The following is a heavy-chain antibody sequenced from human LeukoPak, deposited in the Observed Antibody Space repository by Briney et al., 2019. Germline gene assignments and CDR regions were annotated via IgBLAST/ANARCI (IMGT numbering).Heavy chain of an antibody. D-gene: IGHD5-24*01. CDR1: GFTFGDYA. Sequence: GGSLRLSCSASGFTFGDYAMNWVRQAPGKGLEWGGFIRSKAYGGTTEYAASVKGRFTISRDDSKSIAYLQMNSLKTEDTAVYYCTSEMATIAGDYYYMDVWGKGTTVTISS. CDR2: IRSKAYGGTT. J-gene: IGHJ6*03. V-gene: IGHV3-49*04. CDR3: TSEMATIAGDYYYMDV.